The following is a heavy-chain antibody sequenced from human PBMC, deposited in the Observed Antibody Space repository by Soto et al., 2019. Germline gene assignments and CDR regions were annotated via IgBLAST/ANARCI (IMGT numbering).Heavy chain of an antibody. CDR2: IFYSGST. Sequence: QVQLQESGPGLVKPSETLSLTCTVSGGSISRYYWSWIRQPPGKGLEWIGYIFYSGSTNYIPSLKSRVTMSVDTSKNQVSLRLSPVTAADTAVYYCARRSSGYEWYDLDYRCQGTLVTVSS. J-gene: IGHJ4*02. D-gene: IGHD5-12*01. V-gene: IGHV4-59*12. CDR1: GGSISRYY. CDR3: ARRSSGYEWYDLDY.